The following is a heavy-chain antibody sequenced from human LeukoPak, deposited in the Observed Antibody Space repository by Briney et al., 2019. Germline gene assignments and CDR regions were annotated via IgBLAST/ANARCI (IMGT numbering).Heavy chain of an antibody. V-gene: IGHV4-34*01. CDR1: GGSISSYY. Sequence: SETLSLTCTVSGGSISSYYWSWIRQPPGKGLEWIGEINHSGSTNYNPSLKSRVTISVDTSKNQFSLKLSSVTAADTAVYYCGRGSGECCSGSCYYYYYGMDVWGQGTTVTVSS. J-gene: IGHJ6*02. CDR2: INHSGST. CDR3: GRGSGECCSGSCYYYYYGMDV. D-gene: IGHD2-15*01.